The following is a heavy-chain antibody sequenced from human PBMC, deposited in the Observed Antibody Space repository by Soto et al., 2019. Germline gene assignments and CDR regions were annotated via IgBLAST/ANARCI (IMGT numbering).Heavy chain of an antibody. CDR1: GGSISSYY. CDR2: IYYSGST. J-gene: IGHJ6*02. Sequence: PSETLSLTCTVSGGSISSYYWSWIRQPPGKGLEWIGYIYYSGSTNYNPSLKSRVTISVDTSKNQFSPKLSSVTAADTAVYYCARDNAWFGENGYYYYYGMDVWGQGTTVTVSS. D-gene: IGHD3-10*01. CDR3: ARDNAWFGENGYYYYYGMDV. V-gene: IGHV4-59*01.